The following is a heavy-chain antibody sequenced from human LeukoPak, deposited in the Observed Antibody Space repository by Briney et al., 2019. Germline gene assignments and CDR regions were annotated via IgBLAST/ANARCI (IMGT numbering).Heavy chain of an antibody. CDR3: ARAVDLDF. CDR2: TNLDGSTT. J-gene: IGHJ4*02. CDR1: GFTFSTYW. Sequence: PGGSLRLSCAASGFTFSTYWMHWVRQAPGKGLVWVARTNLDGSTTSYAASVKGRFTISRDNAKNTLYLQMNSLRAEDTGVYYCARAVDLDFRGQGTLVTVSS. V-gene: IGHV3-74*01. D-gene: IGHD3-9*01.